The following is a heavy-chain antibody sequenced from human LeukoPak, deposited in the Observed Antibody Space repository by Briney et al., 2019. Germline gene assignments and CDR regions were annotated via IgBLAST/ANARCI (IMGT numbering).Heavy chain of an antibody. CDR2: ISGSGDSI. CDR1: GFTFSGFA. V-gene: IGHV3-23*01. CDR3: AREVGFMDV. Sequence: PGGSLRLSCVASGFTFSGFAMTWVRQAPGKGLEWVSVISGSGDSIYYADSVKGRSTISRDNSKNTLYLQMNTLRAEDTAVYYCAREVGFMDVWGKGTTVTVSS. D-gene: IGHD5-12*01. J-gene: IGHJ6*03.